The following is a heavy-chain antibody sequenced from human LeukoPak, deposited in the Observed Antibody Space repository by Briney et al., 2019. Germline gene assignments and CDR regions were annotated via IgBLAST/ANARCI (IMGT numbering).Heavy chain of an antibody. Sequence: ASVKVSCKASGGTFSSYAISWVRQAPGQGLEWKGRIIPILGIANYAQKFQGRVTITADKSTSTAYMELSSLRSEDTAVYYCARDDSSDFGYWGQGTLVTVSS. CDR3: ARDDSSDFGY. CDR2: IIPILGIA. CDR1: GGTFSSYA. V-gene: IGHV1-69*04. J-gene: IGHJ4*02. D-gene: IGHD3-22*01.